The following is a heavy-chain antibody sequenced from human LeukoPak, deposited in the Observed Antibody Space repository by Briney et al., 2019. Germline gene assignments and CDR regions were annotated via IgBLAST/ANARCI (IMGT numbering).Heavy chain of an antibody. CDR3: ARDRRKGVGATAFDY. Sequence: PGGSLRLSCAASGFTFSNYWMSWVRQAPGKGLEWVSVIYSGGSTYYADSVKGRFTISRDNSKNTLYLQMNSLRAEDTAVYYCARDRRKGVGATAFDYWGQGTLVTVSS. CDR2: IYSGGST. CDR1: GFTFSNYW. J-gene: IGHJ4*02. V-gene: IGHV3-66*01. D-gene: IGHD1-26*01.